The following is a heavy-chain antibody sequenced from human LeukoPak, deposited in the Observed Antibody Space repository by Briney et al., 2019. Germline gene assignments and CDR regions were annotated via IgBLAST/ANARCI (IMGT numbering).Heavy chain of an antibody. V-gene: IGHV4-4*02. J-gene: IGHJ4*02. CDR2: IYHTGST. Sequence: SETLSLTCGVSGGSISNSNWWSWVRQPPGKRLEWIGEIYHTGSTNYNPSLKSRVTISVDKSKNQFSLELTSVTAADTAVYYCARGFHSNSWYIDYWGQGTLVTVSS. D-gene: IGHD6-13*01. CDR1: GGSISNSNW. CDR3: ARGFHSNSWYIDY.